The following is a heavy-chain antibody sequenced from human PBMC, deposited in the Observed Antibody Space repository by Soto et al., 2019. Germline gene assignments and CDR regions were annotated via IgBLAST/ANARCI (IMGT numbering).Heavy chain of an antibody. CDR2: IYYSGST. J-gene: IGHJ4*02. Sequence: SETLSLTCTVSGGSISSSSYYWGWIRQPPGKGLEWIGSIYYSGSTYYKPSLKSRVTISVDTSKNQFSLKLSSVTAADTAVYYCARNYDFWSGYYFDYWGQGTLVTVSS. CDR3: ARNYDFWSGYYFDY. V-gene: IGHV4-39*07. CDR1: GGSISSSSYY. D-gene: IGHD3-3*01.